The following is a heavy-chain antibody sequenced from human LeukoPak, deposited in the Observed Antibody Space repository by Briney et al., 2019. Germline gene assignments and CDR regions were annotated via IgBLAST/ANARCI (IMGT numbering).Heavy chain of an antibody. CDR3: ARDPVAGYYYYGMDV. J-gene: IGHJ6*02. Sequence: PGGSLRLSCAASGFTFSSYSMNWVRQAPGKGLEWVSYISSSSSTIYYADSVKGRFTISRDNAKNSLYLQMNSLRAEDTAVYYCARDPVAGYYYYGMDVWGQGTTVTVSS. D-gene: IGHD6-19*01. CDR2: ISSSSSTI. CDR1: GFTFSSYS. V-gene: IGHV3-48*04.